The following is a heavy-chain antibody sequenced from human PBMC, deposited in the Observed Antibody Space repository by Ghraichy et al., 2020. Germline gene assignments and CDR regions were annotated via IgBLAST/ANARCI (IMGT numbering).Heavy chain of an antibody. D-gene: IGHD2-2*01. CDR1: RFNFSNYA. CDR2: ISGSGGST. J-gene: IGHJ6*02. V-gene: IGHV3-23*01. Sequence: LLLTCAASRFNFSNYAMTWVRQAPGKGLEWVSAISGSGGSTYYADSGKGRFTISRDNSKNTLYLQMNSLRAEDTAVYYCAKLFPRIVVVPAAGMDVWGQGTTVTVSS. CDR3: AKLFPRIVVVPAAGMDV.